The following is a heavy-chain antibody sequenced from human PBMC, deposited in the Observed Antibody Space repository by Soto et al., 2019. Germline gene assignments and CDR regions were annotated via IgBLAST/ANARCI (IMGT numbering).Heavy chain of an antibody. Sequence: GGSLRLSCAASGFTFSSYGMHWVRQAPGKGLEWVAVIWYDGSNKYYADSVKGRFTISRDNSKNTLYLQMNSLRAEDTAVYYCARGIHPFWSGYYDGMDVWGQGTTVTVSS. CDR1: GFTFSSYG. CDR2: IWYDGSNK. CDR3: ARGIHPFWSGYYDGMDV. V-gene: IGHV3-33*01. J-gene: IGHJ6*02. D-gene: IGHD3-3*01.